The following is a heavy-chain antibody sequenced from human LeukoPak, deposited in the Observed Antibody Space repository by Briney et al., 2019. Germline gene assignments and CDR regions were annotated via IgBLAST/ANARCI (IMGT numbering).Heavy chain of an antibody. CDR3: ATNIRGVWYYFDN. D-gene: IGHD2-8*02. CDR2: IHNSGST. J-gene: IGHJ4*02. Sequence: SETLSLTCTVSGGSISSYYWSWIRQPPGKGLEWIAYIHNSGSTNYNPSLKSRVTISVDTSKNQFSLKLSSVTAADTAVYFCATNIRGVWYYFDNWGQGTLVTASS. V-gene: IGHV4-59*08. CDR1: GGSISSYY.